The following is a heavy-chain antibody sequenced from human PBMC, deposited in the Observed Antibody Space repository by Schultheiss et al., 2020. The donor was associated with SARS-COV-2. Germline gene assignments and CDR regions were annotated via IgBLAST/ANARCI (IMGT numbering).Heavy chain of an antibody. J-gene: IGHJ5*02. V-gene: IGHV2-5*08. D-gene: IGHD3-16*01. CDR1: GFSLSTSGMC. Sequence: SGPTLVKPTQTLTLTCTFSGFSLSTSGMCVSWIRQPPGKALEWLALIYWDDDKRYSPSLKSRLTITKDTSKNQVVLTMTNMDPVDTATYYCARIDWLGVGWSWFDPWGQGILVTVSS. CDR2: IYWDDDK. CDR3: ARIDWLGVGWSWFDP.